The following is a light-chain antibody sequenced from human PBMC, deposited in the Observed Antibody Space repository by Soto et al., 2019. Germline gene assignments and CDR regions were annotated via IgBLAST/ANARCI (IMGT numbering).Light chain of an antibody. CDR2: AAS. CDR1: QSISKW. Sequence: DIQMTQSTSTLSASVGDRVTITCRASQSISKWLAWYQQKPGKAPKLLVYAASSLQGGVPSRFSGSGSGTDFTLKISRVEAEDVGVYYCMQALQSPNTFGQGTRLEIK. CDR3: MQALQSPNT. V-gene: IGKV1-5*01. J-gene: IGKJ5*01.